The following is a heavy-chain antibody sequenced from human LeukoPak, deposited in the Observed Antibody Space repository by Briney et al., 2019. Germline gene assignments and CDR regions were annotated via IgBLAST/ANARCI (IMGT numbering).Heavy chain of an antibody. CDR2: ISSSSSYI. CDR3: ARRWGLYGGYFDF. Sequence: GGSLRLSCAASGFTFSSYSMNWVRQAPGKGLEWVSSISSSSSYIYYADSVKGRFTISRDNAKNSLYLQMNSLRAEDTGVYYCARRWGLYGGYFDFWGQGTLVTVSS. D-gene: IGHD2-8*01. V-gene: IGHV3-21*01. CDR1: GFTFSSYS. J-gene: IGHJ4*02.